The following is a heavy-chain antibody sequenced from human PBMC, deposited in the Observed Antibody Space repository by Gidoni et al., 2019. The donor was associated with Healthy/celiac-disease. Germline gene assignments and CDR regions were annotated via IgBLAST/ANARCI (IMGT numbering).Heavy chain of an antibody. Sequence: EVQLVESGGGLVKPGGSLRLSCAASGFPFSNAWMTWVRQAPGTGLEWVGRIKSKTDGGTTDYAAPVKGRFTISRDDSKNTLYLQMNSLKTEDTAVYYCTTRSSNYYYASGAFDIWGQGTMVTVSS. CDR2: IKSKTDGGTT. CDR3: TTRSSNYYYASGAFDI. D-gene: IGHD4-4*01. V-gene: IGHV3-15*07. J-gene: IGHJ3*02. CDR1: GFPFSNAW.